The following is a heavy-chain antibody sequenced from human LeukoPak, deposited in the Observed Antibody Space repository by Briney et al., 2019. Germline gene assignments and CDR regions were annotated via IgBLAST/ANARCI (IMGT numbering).Heavy chain of an antibody. CDR1: GFTFSSYE. Sequence: PGGSLRLSCAASGFTFSSYEMNWVRQAPGKGLEWASYISSSGSTIYYADSVKGRFTISRDNAKNSLYLQMNSLRAEDTAVHYCAELGITMIGGVWGKGTTVTISS. CDR3: AELGITMIGGV. CDR2: ISSSGSTI. D-gene: IGHD3-10*02. V-gene: IGHV3-48*03. J-gene: IGHJ6*04.